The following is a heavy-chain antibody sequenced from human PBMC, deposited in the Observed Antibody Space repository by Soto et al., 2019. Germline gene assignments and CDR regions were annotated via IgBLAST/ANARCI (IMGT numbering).Heavy chain of an antibody. CDR2: INPGPSSA. CDR3: AGASSRVSSVVAAY. D-gene: IGHD2-15*01. J-gene: IGHJ4*02. V-gene: IGHV1-46*01. CDR1: NDSLSSHF. Sequence: EASVKVSCKASNDSLSSHFIHWVRQAPGEGLEWMGIINPGPSSASYSKEFQGRLTLTSDMPSWTVYMQLSNLRSDDTAVYYCAGASSRVSSVVAAYWGQGTLVTVSS.